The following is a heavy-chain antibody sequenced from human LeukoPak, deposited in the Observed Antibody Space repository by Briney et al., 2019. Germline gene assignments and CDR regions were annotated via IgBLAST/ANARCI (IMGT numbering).Heavy chain of an antibody. CDR1: GGSISSYY. D-gene: IGHD6-13*01. CDR2: IYYSGST. V-gene: IGHV4-59*01. Sequence: SETLSLTCTVSGGSISSYYWSWIRQAPGKGLEWIGYIYYSGSTNYNPSLKSRVTISVDTSKNQFSLKLSSVTAADTAVYYCARGPTAGDPFYYFDYWGQGTLVTVSS. J-gene: IGHJ4*02. CDR3: ARGPTAGDPFYYFDY.